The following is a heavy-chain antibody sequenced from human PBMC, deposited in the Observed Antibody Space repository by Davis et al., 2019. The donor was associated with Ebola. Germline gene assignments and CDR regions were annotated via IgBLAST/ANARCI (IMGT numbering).Heavy chain of an antibody. CDR3: ARPNYDFWSGYYFFDY. CDR2: INHSGST. J-gene: IGHJ4*02. D-gene: IGHD3-3*01. Sequence: SQTLSLTCAVYGGSFSGYYWSWIRQPPGKGLEWIGEINHSGSTNYNPSLKSRVTISVDTSKNQFSLKLSSVTAADTAVYYCARPNYDFWSGYYFFDYWGQGTLVTVSS. CDR1: GGSFSGYY. V-gene: IGHV4-34*01.